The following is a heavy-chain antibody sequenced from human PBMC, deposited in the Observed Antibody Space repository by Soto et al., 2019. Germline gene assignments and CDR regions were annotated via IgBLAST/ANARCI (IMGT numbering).Heavy chain of an antibody. CDR3: ARLQAAAGDNDLTFDY. Sequence: EVQLVQSGAEVKKPGESLRISCKCSGYSFTSYWISWVRQMAGQGLEWMGRIDPSDSYTNYSPSFQGHVTISADKSISTAYLQWSSLKASDTAMYYCARLQAAAGDNDLTFDYWGQGTLVTVSS. D-gene: IGHD6-13*01. J-gene: IGHJ4*02. CDR2: IDPSDSYT. CDR1: GYSFTSYW. V-gene: IGHV5-10-1*01.